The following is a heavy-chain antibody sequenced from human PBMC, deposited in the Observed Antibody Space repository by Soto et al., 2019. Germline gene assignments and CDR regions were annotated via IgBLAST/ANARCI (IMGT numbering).Heavy chain of an antibody. CDR3: ARDLVDSGLDA. V-gene: IGHV4-61*01. CDR1: GGSVSSRTYS. J-gene: IGHJ5*02. D-gene: IGHD5-18*01. Sequence: SETLSLTCTVSGGSVSSRTYSWSWVRQPPGKGLEWIGYVYYSGSTNYNPSLKSRVTISVDTSKNQFSLKLSSVTAADTAVYYCARDLVDSGLDAWGQGTLVTVSS. CDR2: VYYSGST.